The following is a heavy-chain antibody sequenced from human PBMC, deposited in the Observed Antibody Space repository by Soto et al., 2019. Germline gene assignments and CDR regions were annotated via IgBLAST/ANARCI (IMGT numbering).Heavy chain of an antibody. CDR2: TYYRSKWYN. J-gene: IGHJ6*02. CDR3: AREGYYYDSSGYYLRSYYGMDV. D-gene: IGHD3-22*01. Sequence: PSQTLSLTCVISGDSVSSNSAAWNWIRQSPSRGLEWLGRTYYRSKWYNDYAVSVKSRITINPDTSKNQFSLQLNSVTPEDTAVYYCAREGYYYDSSGYYLRSYYGMDVWGQGTTVTVSS. V-gene: IGHV6-1*01. CDR1: GDSVSSNSAA.